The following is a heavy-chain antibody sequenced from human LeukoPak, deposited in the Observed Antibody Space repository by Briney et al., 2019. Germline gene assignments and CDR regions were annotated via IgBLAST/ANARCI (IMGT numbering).Heavy chain of an antibody. CDR2: ISRNGGST. V-gene: IGHV3-64D*09. Sequence: GGSLRLSCSASGFTFSSSAMHWVRQAPGTGLEFVSAISRNGGSTYYGDSVKGRFTISRDNSKNTLFLQMSSLRAEDTAVYCCVKGSVHSAYYMDVWGQGTTVTVSS. D-gene: IGHD1-26*01. CDR1: GFTFSSSA. J-gene: IGHJ6*03. CDR3: VKGSVHSAYYMDV.